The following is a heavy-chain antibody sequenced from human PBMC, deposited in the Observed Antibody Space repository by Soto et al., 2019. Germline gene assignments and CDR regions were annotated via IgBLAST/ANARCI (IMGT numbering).Heavy chain of an antibody. CDR1: GYSFTNYW. Sequence: GESLKISCKGSGYSFTNYWIGWVRQMPGKGLEWMGIIYPGDSDIRKSPSFQGQVTISADKSISTTYLQWSSLKASDTAMYYCARQVYYYDILAPHAFDIWGQGTMVTVSS. CDR3: ARQVYYYDILAPHAFDI. V-gene: IGHV5-51*01. D-gene: IGHD3-9*01. J-gene: IGHJ3*02. CDR2: IYPGDSDI.